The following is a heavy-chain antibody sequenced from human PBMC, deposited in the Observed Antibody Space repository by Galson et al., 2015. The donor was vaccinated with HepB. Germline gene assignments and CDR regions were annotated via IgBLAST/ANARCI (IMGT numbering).Heavy chain of an antibody. CDR3: AKDTCRSGTCPFDY. CDR2: ISWNSGST. J-gene: IGHJ4*02. V-gene: IGHV3-9*01. CDR1: GFTFDDYG. Sequence: SLRLSCAVSGFTFDDYGMHWVRHAPGKGLEWVSSISWNSGSTGYADSVKGRFTISRDNAKNSLYLQLNSLRTEDTAFYYCAKDTCRSGTCPFDYRGQGTLVTVSS. D-gene: IGHD2-15*01.